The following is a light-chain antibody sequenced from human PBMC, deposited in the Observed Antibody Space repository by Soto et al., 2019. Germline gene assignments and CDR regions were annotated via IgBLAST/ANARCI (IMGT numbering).Light chain of an antibody. CDR2: EDY. CDR1: KLGDKF. Sequence: SSELTQPPSVSVSPGQTATITCSGDKLGDKFTCWYQQKPGQSPVLVIYEDYKRPSGIPERFSASNSGNTATLTISGTQPMDEADYYCQAWDSSTGVFGTGTKLTVL. V-gene: IGLV3-1*01. CDR3: QAWDSSTGV. J-gene: IGLJ1*01.